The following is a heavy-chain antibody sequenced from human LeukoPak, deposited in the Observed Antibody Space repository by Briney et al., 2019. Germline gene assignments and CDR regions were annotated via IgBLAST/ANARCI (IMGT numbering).Heavy chain of an antibody. D-gene: IGHD3-10*01. J-gene: IGHJ3*02. Sequence: SETLSLTCTVSGASISSNNYYWGWIRQPPGKGLEWIGRIHYSGSTFYNPSLKSRVTISMDTSNNQVSLRLRSVTAADTAVYYSARGLLWFGDLSVKAFDIWGQGTMVTVSS. CDR3: ARGLLWFGDLSVKAFDI. V-gene: IGHV4-39*01. CDR2: IHYSGST. CDR1: GASISSNNYY.